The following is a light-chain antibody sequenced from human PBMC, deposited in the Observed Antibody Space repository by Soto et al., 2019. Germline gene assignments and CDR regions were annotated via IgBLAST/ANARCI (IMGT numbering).Light chain of an antibody. CDR1: QTVTRSS. CDR3: QQYNIWPPYT. J-gene: IGKJ2*01. CDR2: GAS. V-gene: IGKV3-20*01. Sequence: EIVLTQSPDTLSLSPGERATLSCRASQTVTRSSLAWYQQKPGRAPTLLIHGASTRAAGIPDRFSASGSGTHFTLTITRLEPEDFALYYCQQYNIWPPYTFGQGTKLEIK.